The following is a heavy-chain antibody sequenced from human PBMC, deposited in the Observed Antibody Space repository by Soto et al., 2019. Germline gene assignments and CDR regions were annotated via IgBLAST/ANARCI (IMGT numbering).Heavy chain of an antibody. V-gene: IGHV4-4*07. D-gene: IGHD2-15*01. J-gene: IGHJ4*02. Sequence: QVQLQESGPGLVKPSETLSLSCIVSGGSINTYYWNWIRQPAGKGLEWIGRIYSSGATNSNPSLQSRVTMSVDTSENHFSLRLSSVTPADTAVYYCAREHKVVNDFEFWGQGSWSPSPQ. CDR3: AREHKVVNDFEF. CDR1: GGSINTYY. CDR2: IYSSGAT.